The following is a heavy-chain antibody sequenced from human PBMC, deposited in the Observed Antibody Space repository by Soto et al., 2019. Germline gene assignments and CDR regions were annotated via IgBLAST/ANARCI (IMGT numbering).Heavy chain of an antibody. Sequence: ASVKVSCKASGYTLTSYDINWVRQATGQGLEWMGWMNPNSGNTGYAQKFQGRVTMTRNTSISTAYMELSSLRSEDTAVYYCASKRYYYGSGSYPGRASDYYYYYGMDVWGQGTTVTVSS. CDR2: MNPNSGNT. V-gene: IGHV1-8*01. CDR3: ASKRYYYGSGSYPGRASDYYYYYGMDV. CDR1: GYTLTSYD. D-gene: IGHD3-10*01. J-gene: IGHJ6*02.